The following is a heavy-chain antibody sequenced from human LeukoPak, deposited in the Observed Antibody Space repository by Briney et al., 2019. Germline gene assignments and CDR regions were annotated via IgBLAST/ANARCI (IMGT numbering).Heavy chain of an antibody. CDR2: ISGSGGST. V-gene: IGHV3-23*01. Sequence: GGSLRLSCAASGFTFSSYAMSWVRQAPGKGLEWVSAISGSGGSTYYADSVKGRFTISRDNAKNSLYLQMNSLRAEDTAVYYCARTDQLLTHIDYWGQGTLVTVSS. CDR1: GFTFSSYA. D-gene: IGHD2-2*01. J-gene: IGHJ4*02. CDR3: ARTDQLLTHIDY.